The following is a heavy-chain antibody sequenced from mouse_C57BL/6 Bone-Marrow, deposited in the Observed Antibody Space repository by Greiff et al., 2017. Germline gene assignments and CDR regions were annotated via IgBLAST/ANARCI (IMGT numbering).Heavy chain of an antibody. D-gene: IGHD1-1*01. CDR2: IYPADGET. J-gene: IGHJ3*01. Sequence: VKLMASGPELVKPGASVKISCKASGYAFSSSWMNWVKQRPGKGLEWIGRIYPADGETNYNGQFRGKATLTVDKYSSTASMQLSSLTSEGYAVYFYSRDYGNSFWCAYWGQGTLGTVSA. CDR1: GYAFSSSW. V-gene: IGHV1-82*01. CDR3: SRDYGNSFWCAY.